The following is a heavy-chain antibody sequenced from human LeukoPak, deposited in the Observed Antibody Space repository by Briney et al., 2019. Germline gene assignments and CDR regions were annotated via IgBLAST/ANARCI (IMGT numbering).Heavy chain of an antibody. CDR1: GGSISSYY. V-gene: IGHV4-59*01. CDR2: IYYSGST. D-gene: IGHD3-9*01. J-gene: IGHJ4*02. CDR3: ARSRDILTGYHFDY. Sequence: SETLSLTCTVSGGSISSYYWSWIRQPPGKGLEWIGYIYYSGSTKYNPSLKSRVTISVDTSKNQFSLKLSSVTAADTAVYYCARSRDILTGYHFDYWGQGTLVTVSS.